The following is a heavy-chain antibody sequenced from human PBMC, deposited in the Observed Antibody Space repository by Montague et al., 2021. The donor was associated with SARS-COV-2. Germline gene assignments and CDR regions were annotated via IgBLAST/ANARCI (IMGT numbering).Heavy chain of an antibody. J-gene: IGHJ4*02. Sequence: SLRLSCAASGFTFSTYAMNWVRQAPGKGLEWVSGISSGGNKHHADSVKGRLTISRDDSRNTLYLQLHSLRAEDTAMHYCAKNFPGQFYFDDWGQGTLVAVSS. CDR2: ISSGGNK. CDR1: GFTFSTYA. CDR3: AKNFPGQFYFDD. D-gene: IGHD2/OR15-2a*01. V-gene: IGHV3-23*01.